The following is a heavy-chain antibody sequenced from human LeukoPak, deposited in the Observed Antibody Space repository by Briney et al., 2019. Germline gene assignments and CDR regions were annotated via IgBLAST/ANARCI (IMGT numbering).Heavy chain of an antibody. CDR1: GYTFTCYY. V-gene: IGHV1-2*02. CDR3: ARDSSLSMTYYYDSSGYSTDFDY. D-gene: IGHD3-22*01. CDR2: INPNSGGT. Sequence: ASVKVSCKASGYTFTCYYMHWVRQAPGQGLEWMGWINPNSGGTNYAQKFQGRVTMTRDTSISTAYMELSRLRSDDTAVYYCARDSSLSMTYYYDSSGYSTDFDYWGQGTLVTVSS. J-gene: IGHJ4*02.